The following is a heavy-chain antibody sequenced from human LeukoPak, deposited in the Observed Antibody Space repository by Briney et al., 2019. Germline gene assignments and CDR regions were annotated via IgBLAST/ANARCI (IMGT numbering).Heavy chain of an antibody. CDR2: IWYDGSNE. D-gene: IGHD5-18*01. J-gene: IGHJ4*02. CDR3: ARSDTAMAAFDY. Sequence: NPGGSLRLSCAASGFTFSSYGMHWVRQAPGKGLEWVAVIWYDGSNEYYADSVKGRFTISRDNSKNTLYLQMNSLRAEDTAVYYCARSDTAMAAFDYWGQGTLVTVSS. CDR1: GFTFSSYG. V-gene: IGHV3-33*01.